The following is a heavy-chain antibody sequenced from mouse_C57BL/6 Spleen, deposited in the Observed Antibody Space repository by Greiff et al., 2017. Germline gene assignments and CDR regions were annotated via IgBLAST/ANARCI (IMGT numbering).Heavy chain of an antibody. CDR3: ARQTAQATVFAY. CDR2: INPNYGTT. CDR1: GYSFTDYN. J-gene: IGHJ3*01. Sequence: EVQLQQSGPELVKPGASVKLSCKASGYSFTDYNMNWVKQSNGKSLEWIGVINPNYGTTSYNQKFKGKATLTVNQSSSTAYLPLNSLTSEDSAVYYCARQTAQATVFAYWGQGTLVTVSA. D-gene: IGHD3-2*02. V-gene: IGHV1-39*01.